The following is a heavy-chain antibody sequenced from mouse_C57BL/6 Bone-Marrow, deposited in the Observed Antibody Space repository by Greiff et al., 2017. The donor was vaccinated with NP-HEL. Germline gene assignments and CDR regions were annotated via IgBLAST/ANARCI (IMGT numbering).Heavy chain of an antibody. CDR2: IDPSDSYT. Sequence: QVQLQQPGAELVKPGASVKLSCKASGYTFTSYWMQWVKQRPGQGLEWIGEIDPSDSYTNYNQKFKGKATLTVDTSSSTAYMQLSSLTSEDSAVYYCARWAGAYWGQGTLVTVSA. V-gene: IGHV1-50*01. J-gene: IGHJ3*01. CDR1: GYTFTSYW. CDR3: ARWAGAY.